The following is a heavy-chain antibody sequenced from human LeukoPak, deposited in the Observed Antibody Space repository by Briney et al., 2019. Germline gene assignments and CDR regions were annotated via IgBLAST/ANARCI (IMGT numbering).Heavy chain of an antibody. D-gene: IGHD5-18*01. J-gene: IGHJ4*02. Sequence: PSETLSLTCTVSGGSINSGGYYWSWIRQHPGKGLEWIGYIYYSGSTYYNPSLKSRVTISLDTSKNQFSLKLSSVTAADTAVYYCARLSNSYGGYYFDYWGQGTLVAVSS. CDR1: GGSINSGGYY. CDR3: ARLSNSYGGYYFDY. CDR2: IYYSGST. V-gene: IGHV4-31*03.